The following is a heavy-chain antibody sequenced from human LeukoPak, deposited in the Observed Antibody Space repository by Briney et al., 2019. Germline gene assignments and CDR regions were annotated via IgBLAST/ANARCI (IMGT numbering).Heavy chain of an antibody. CDR3: AKDAPGYCSGGSCYSDAFDI. J-gene: IGHJ3*02. V-gene: IGHV3-53*01. Sequence: GGSLRLSCVASGFTFSSNYMSWVRQAPGQGLEWVSVLYNDGSTYYTDSVKGRFTISRDNSKNTLYLQMNSLRAEDTAVYYCAKDAPGYCSGGSCYSDAFDIWGQGTMVTVSS. CDR2: LYNDGST. CDR1: GFTFSSNY. D-gene: IGHD2-15*01.